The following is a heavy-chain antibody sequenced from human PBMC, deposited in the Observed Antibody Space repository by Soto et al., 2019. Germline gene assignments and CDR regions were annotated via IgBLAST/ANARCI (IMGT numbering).Heavy chain of an antibody. V-gene: IGHV4-4*07. J-gene: IGHJ6*02. D-gene: IGHD3-9*01. CDR1: DDFISSYY. CDR2: VSTNGAT. Sequence: SETLSLTCTVSDDFISSYYWNWIRQPAGKGLEWIGRVSTNGATNYNPSLESRVTMSVDTSKNQFSLKLTSVTAADTAVYFCARADYEILTGSYAMDVWSQGTTVTVSS. CDR3: ARADYEILTGSYAMDV.